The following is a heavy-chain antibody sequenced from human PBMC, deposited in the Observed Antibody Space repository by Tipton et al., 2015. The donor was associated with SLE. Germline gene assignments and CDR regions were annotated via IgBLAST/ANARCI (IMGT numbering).Heavy chain of an antibody. CDR1: GGSISSSSYY. D-gene: IGHD6-6*01. Sequence: TLSLTCTVSGGSISSSSYYWSWIRQPAGKGLEWIGYIYTSGSTNYNPSLKSRVTISVDTSKNQFSLKLSSVTAADTAVYYCATTSSIAARPGYNWFDPWGQGTLVTVSS. V-gene: IGHV4-61*09. CDR3: ATTSSIAARPGYNWFDP. CDR2: IYTSGST. J-gene: IGHJ5*02.